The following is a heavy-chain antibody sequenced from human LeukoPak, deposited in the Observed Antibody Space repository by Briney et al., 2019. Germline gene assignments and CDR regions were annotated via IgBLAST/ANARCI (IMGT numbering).Heavy chain of an antibody. V-gene: IGHV1-8*03. Sequence: ASVKVSCKASGYSFTNYDINWVRQATGQGLEWMGWMNPKSGDTGYSQKFQGRVFITRDTSINTAYMELSSLGSDDAAVYYCARAVEMVFALARARWFDPWGQGTLVTVSS. D-gene: IGHD5-24*01. J-gene: IGHJ5*02. CDR2: MNPKSGDT. CDR1: GYSFTNYD. CDR3: ARAVEMVFALARARWFDP.